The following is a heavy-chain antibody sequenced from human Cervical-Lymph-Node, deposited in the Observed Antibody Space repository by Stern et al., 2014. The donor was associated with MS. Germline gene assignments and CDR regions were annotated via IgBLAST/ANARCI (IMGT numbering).Heavy chain of an antibody. CDR3: ARSIFGAGWYFDL. J-gene: IGHJ2*01. D-gene: IGHD3-3*01. Sequence: QVQLQQWGAGLLKPSETLSLTCAVYGGSFSGYYWSWIRQPPGKGLEWIGEINHSGSTTYNPSLKSRVTISVDTSKNQFSLKLSSVTAADTAVYYCARSIFGAGWYFDLWGRGTLVTVSS. CDR1: GGSFSGYY. V-gene: IGHV4-34*01. CDR2: INHSGST.